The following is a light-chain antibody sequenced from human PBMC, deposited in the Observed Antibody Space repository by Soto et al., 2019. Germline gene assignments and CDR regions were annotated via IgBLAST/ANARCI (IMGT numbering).Light chain of an antibody. CDR2: LNSDGSH. CDR3: QTWGTDIHPPWV. J-gene: IGLJ3*02. CDR1: SGYSSYA. Sequence: QSVLTQSPSASASLGASVTLTCTLSSGYSSYAIAWHQQQPEKGPRYLMKLNSDGSHSKGDGIPDRFSGSSSGAERYLTISSLQSDDEADYYCQTWGTDIHPPWVFGRGTKLTVL. V-gene: IGLV4-69*01.